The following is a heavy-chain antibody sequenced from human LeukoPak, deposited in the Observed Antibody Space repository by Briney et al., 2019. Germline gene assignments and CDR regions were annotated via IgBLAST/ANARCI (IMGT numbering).Heavy chain of an antibody. J-gene: IGHJ5*02. CDR3: AHATLVYDSSGYYMGWFDP. Sequence: ESGPTLVNPTQTLTQTCTTSGFSLTSTALGVGWIRQPPGKALEWLALIYWNDDKRYSPSLKTRLTITKDTSKNQVVLTMANMDPVDTATYYCAHATLVYDSSGYYMGWFDPWGQGTLVTVSS. CDR2: IYWNDDK. CDR1: GFSLTSTALG. V-gene: IGHV2-5*01. D-gene: IGHD3-22*01.